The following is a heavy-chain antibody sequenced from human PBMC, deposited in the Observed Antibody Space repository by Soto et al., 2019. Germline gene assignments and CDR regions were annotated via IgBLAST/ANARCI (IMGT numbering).Heavy chain of an antibody. V-gene: IGHV4-59*01. CDR3: ARADPDASVGY. CDR2: ISYSGST. J-gene: IGHJ4*02. D-gene: IGHD2-15*01. CDR1: GGSMSSYY. Sequence: TESLARTYTVSGGSMSSYYWTWLRQSPGRGLEWIGYISYSGSTYYNPSLKSRVTISADTSKNQFSLRMNSMIAADTAVYYCARADPDASVGYWGQGTLVT.